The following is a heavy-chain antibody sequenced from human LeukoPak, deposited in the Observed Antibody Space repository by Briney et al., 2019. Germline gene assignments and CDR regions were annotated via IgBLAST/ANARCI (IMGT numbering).Heavy chain of an antibody. J-gene: IGHJ5*02. V-gene: IGHV1-69*05. CDR3: ARTITIFGVHKGNWFDP. CDR2: IIPIFGTA. Sequence: GSSVKVSCEASGGTFSSYAISWVRQAPGQGLEWMGGIIPIFGTANYAQKFQGRVTVTTDESTSTAYMELSSLRSEDTAVYYCARTITIFGVHKGNWFDPWGQGTLVTVSS. D-gene: IGHD3-3*01. CDR1: GGTFSSYA.